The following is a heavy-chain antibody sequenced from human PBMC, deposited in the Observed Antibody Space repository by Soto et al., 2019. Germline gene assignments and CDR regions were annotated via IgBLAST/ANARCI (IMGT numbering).Heavy chain of an antibody. V-gene: IGHV1-69*01. CDR3: ARSQGSCTSLEIYYYYYYGMDV. Sequence: QVQLVQSGAEVQKPGSSVKVSCKASGGTFNSYAISWVRQAPGQGLEWMGGIIPISGTANYAQKFQGRVTITADESTSTAYMELSSLRSEDTAVYYCARSQGSCTSLEIYYYYYYGMDVWGQGTTVTVSS. D-gene: IGHD2-2*01. CDR1: GGTFNSYA. CDR2: IIPISGTA. J-gene: IGHJ6*02.